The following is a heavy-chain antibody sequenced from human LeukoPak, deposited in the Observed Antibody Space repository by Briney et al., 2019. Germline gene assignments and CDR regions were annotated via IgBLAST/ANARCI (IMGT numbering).Heavy chain of an antibody. Sequence: GGSLRLSCAASGFTFSDYYMSWIRQAPGKGLEWVSYISSSGSFIYYADSVKGRFTISRDNSKNTLYLQMKSLRAEDTAVYYCAKGGGYEAQYYYYYLDVWGKGTTVTISS. CDR2: ISSSGSFI. CDR3: AKGGGYEAQYYYYYLDV. CDR1: GFTFSDYY. D-gene: IGHD5-12*01. V-gene: IGHV3-11*04. J-gene: IGHJ6*03.